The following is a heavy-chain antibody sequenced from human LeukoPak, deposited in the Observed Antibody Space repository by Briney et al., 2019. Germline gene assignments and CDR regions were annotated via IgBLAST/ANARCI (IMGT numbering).Heavy chain of an antibody. Sequence: SETLSLTCTVSGGSISSYYWSWIRQPPGKGLEWIGYIYYSGSTNHNPSLKSRVTISVDTSKNQFSLKLSSVTAADTAVYYCARRHNWNAKTNALDIWGQGTMVTVSS. CDR2: IYYSGST. CDR1: GGSISSYY. CDR3: ARRHNWNAKTNALDI. D-gene: IGHD1-20*01. J-gene: IGHJ3*02. V-gene: IGHV4-59*08.